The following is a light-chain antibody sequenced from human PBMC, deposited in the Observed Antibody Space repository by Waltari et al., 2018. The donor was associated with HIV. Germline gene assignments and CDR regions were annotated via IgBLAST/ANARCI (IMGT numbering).Light chain of an antibody. CDR2: EVI. CDR3: TSYTSNDTLL. V-gene: IGLV2-14*01. Sequence: SALTQPASVSASPGQSITISCTGTSSPFGISNYVSCYPQHPGNVPKVIISEVISRPSGVSDRFSGSQSGNTASLTISGLQPEDEADYYCTSYTSNDTLLFGGGTKVTVL. CDR1: SSPFGISNY. J-gene: IGLJ2*01.